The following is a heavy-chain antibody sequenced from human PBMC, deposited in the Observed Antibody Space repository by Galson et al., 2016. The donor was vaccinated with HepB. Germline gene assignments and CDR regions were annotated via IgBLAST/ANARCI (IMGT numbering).Heavy chain of an antibody. J-gene: IGHJ4*02. CDR3: AREFFERAGPNYFDY. Sequence: SLRLSCAASGFTFSQYGMHWVRQAPGKGLEWVAVIAYDGSIKHYADSLKGRFTVSRDNSRNTLDLQVDSLRAEDTAVYYCAREFFERAGPNYFDYWGQGALVTVSS. CDR1: GFTFSQYG. V-gene: IGHV3-30*03. CDR2: IAYDGSIK. D-gene: IGHD6-19*01.